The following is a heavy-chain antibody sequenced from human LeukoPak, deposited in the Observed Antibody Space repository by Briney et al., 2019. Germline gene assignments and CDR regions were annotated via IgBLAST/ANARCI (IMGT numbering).Heavy chain of an antibody. CDR1: GYTFTGYY. CDR2: INPNSGGT. Sequence: ASVKVSCTASGYTFTGYYMHWVRQAPGQGLEWMGWINPNSGGTNYAQKFQGRVTMTRDTSISTAYMELSRLRSDDTAVYYCARDNSGSSLLGDYWGQGTLVTVSS. D-gene: IGHD1-26*01. CDR3: ARDNSGSSLLGDY. V-gene: IGHV1-2*02. J-gene: IGHJ4*02.